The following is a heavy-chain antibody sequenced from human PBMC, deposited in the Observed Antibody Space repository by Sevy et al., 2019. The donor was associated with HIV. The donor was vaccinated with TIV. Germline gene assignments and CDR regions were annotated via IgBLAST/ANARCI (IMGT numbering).Heavy chain of an antibody. CDR2: ITPILGTR. CDR3: ARWSISIDY. CDR1: GGTFNSYI. V-gene: IGHV1-69*13. Sequence: ASVKVSCKASGGTFNSYIVSWVRQAPGQGLEWMGEITPILGTRQYAQKFKGRVTISADESTNTIYMELSSLKSEDTAVYYCARWSISIDYWGQGTLVTVSS. J-gene: IGHJ4*02. D-gene: IGHD3-3*02.